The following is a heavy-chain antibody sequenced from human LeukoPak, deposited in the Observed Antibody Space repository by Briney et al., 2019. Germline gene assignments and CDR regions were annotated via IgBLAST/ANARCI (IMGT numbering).Heavy chain of an antibody. Sequence: SETLSLTCTVSGGTVSSGSYYWSWIRQPPGKGLEWIGCIYYSGSTNYNPSLKSRITISVDTSKNQFSLKLSSVTAADTAVYYCAREGLYGDYVWSLDYWGQGTLVTVSS. CDR2: IYYSGST. D-gene: IGHD4-17*01. V-gene: IGHV4-61*01. CDR3: AREGLYGDYVWSLDY. J-gene: IGHJ4*02. CDR1: GGTVSSGSYY.